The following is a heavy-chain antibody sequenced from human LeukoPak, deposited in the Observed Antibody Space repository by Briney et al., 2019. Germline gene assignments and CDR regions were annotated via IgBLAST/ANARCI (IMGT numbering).Heavy chain of an antibody. J-gene: IGHJ4*02. CDR3: AKVGGGRDGYNLDY. V-gene: IGHV3-23*01. CDR2: ISGNGGGT. D-gene: IGHD5-24*01. Sequence: GGSLRLSCAASGITFSSYAMSWVRQAPGKGLEWVSGISGNGGGTYYADSVKGRFTISRDNSKNTLYLQMSSLRAEDTAVYYCAKVGGGRDGYNLDYWGQGTLVIVSS. CDR1: GITFSSYA.